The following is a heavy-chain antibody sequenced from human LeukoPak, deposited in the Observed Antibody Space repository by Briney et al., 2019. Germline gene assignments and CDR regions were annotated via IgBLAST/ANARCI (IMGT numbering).Heavy chain of an antibody. V-gene: IGHV1-18*01. D-gene: IGHD2-8*02. CDR1: GGTFSSYA. CDR3: ARMCTAAICYGGDY. CDR2: ISPYNGNT. Sequence: ASVKVSCKASGGTFSSYAISWVRQAPGQGLEWMGWISPYNGNTNYAQKLQGGVTMTTDTSTSTAYMELRSLRSDDTAVYYCARMCTAAICYGGDYWGQGTLVTVSS. J-gene: IGHJ4*02.